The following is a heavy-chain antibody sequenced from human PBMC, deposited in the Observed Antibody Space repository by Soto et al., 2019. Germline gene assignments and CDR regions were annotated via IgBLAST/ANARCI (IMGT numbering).Heavy chain of an antibody. D-gene: IGHD1-26*01. CDR2: IRAYNGHT. V-gene: IGHV1-18*01. CDR3: ARDQGAGAYY. Sequence: QVQLVQSGPEVKKPGASVKVSCTASGYTFTTYGISWVRQAPGQGLEWVGRIRAYNGHTNYAQKLQGRVTMTTDTSPNTAYMELRGLTSGDTAVYYCARDQGAGAYYWGQGTLVTVSS. J-gene: IGHJ4*02. CDR1: GYTFTTYG.